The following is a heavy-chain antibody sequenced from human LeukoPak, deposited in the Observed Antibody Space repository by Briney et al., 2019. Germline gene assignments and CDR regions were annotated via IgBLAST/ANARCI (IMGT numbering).Heavy chain of an antibody. Sequence: GESLKISCKGSGYGFTNYWISWVRQMPGKGLEWMGRIDPSDSYTNYSPSFQGHVTISADKSISTAFLQWSSLKASDTAMYYCARHGGDYYASGSYYPPNWFDPWGQGTLVTVSS. D-gene: IGHD3-10*01. CDR1: GYGFTNYW. J-gene: IGHJ5*02. CDR2: IDPSDSYT. CDR3: ARHGGDYYASGSYYPPNWFDP. V-gene: IGHV5-10-1*01.